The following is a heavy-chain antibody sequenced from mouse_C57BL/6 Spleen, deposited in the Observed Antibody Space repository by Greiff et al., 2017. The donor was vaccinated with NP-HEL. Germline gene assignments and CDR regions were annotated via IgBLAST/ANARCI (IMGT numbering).Heavy chain of an antibody. CDR1: GYTFTSYW. J-gene: IGHJ4*01. V-gene: IGHV1-55*01. CDR2: IYPGRGST. CDR3: ARRVRDAMDY. Sequence: QVQLQQPGAELVKPGASVKMSCKASGYTFTSYWITLVKQRPGQGLEWIGDIYPGRGSTNYNEKFKSKATLSVDTSSSTAYSQLSSLTSEDSAVYYCARRVRDAMDYWGQGTSVTVSS.